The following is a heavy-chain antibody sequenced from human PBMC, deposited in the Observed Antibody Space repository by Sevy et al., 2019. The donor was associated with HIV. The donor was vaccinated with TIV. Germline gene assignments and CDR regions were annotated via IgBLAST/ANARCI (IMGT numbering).Heavy chain of an antibody. CDR1: GFTFSSYS. V-gene: IGHV3-21*01. Sequence: GSLRLSCAASGFTFSSYSMNWVRQAPGKGLEWVSSISSSSSYIYYADSVKGRFTISRDNAKNSLYLQMNGLRAEDTAVYYCARDPRGYSGYDSAFDYWGQGTLVTVSS. CDR3: ARDPRGYSGYDSAFDY. D-gene: IGHD5-12*01. CDR2: ISSSSSYI. J-gene: IGHJ4*02.